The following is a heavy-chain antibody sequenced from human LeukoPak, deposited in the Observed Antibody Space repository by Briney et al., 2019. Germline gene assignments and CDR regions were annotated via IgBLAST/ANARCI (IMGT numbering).Heavy chain of an antibody. V-gene: IGHV3-23*01. J-gene: IGHJ4*02. Sequence: GGSLRLSCAASGFTFSSYWMHWVRQAPGKGLEWVSGISGSGGSPYYADSVKGRFTISRDNSKGTLFLQMNSLRVEDTAVYYCAKGDNYFDGSGIDYWGQGTLVTVSS. D-gene: IGHD3-22*01. CDR2: ISGSGGSP. CDR1: GFTFSSYW. CDR3: AKGDNYFDGSGIDY.